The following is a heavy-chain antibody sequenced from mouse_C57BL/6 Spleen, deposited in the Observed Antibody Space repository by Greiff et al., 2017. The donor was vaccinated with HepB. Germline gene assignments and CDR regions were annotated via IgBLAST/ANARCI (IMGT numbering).Heavy chain of an antibody. D-gene: IGHD1-1*01. CDR1: GFTFSDYY. V-gene: IGHV5-16*01. CDR2: INYDGSST. J-gene: IGHJ2*01. CDR3: ARVDGSSYGDY. Sequence: EVMLVESEGGLVQPGSSMKLSCTASGFTFSDYYMAWVRQVPEKGLEWVANINYDGSSTYYLDSLKSRFIISRDNAKNILYRQMSSLKSEDTATYYCARVDGSSYGDYWGQGTTLTVSS.